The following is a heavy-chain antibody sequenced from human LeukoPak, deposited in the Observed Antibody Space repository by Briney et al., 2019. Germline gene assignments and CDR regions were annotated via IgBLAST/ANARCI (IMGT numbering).Heavy chain of an antibody. CDR1: GFTFSTYA. D-gene: IGHD6-19*01. J-gene: IGHJ4*02. CDR3: AKVGRPVLPNYFDY. Sequence: GSLRLSCAASGFTFSTYAMSWVRQAPGKGLEWVSAISSSGGSTYYADSVKGRFTISRDNSKNTLYLQMNSLRAEDTAVYYCAKVGRPVLPNYFDYWGQGTLVTVSS. V-gene: IGHV3-23*01. CDR2: ISSSGGST.